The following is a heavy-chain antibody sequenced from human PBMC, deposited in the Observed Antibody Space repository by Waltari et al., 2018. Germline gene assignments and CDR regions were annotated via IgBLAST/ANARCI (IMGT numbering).Heavy chain of an antibody. CDR1: GYSVSNYW. CDR2: ISPGGSDT. J-gene: IGHJ4*02. V-gene: IGHV5-51*01. CDR3: ARGREGRPTGYFDY. D-gene: IGHD3-10*01. Sequence: EGQLVQSGAEVKKPGEAVKISGKGSGYSVSNYWIGWVRQMPGKGLAWMGIISPGGSDTRYSPSFQGQVTISTDKSISTAYLQWRSLKASDPAIYYCARGREGRPTGYFDYWGQGTLVTVSS.